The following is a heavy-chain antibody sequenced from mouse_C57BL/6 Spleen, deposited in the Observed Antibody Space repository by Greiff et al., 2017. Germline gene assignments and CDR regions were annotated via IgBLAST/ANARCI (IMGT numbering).Heavy chain of an antibody. V-gene: IGHV1-19*01. CDR2: INPYNGGT. D-gene: IGHD2-4*01. J-gene: IGHJ2*01. Sequence: EVKLQESGPVLVKPGASVKMSCKASGYTFTDYYMNWVKQSHGKSLEWIGVINPYNGGTSYNQKFKGKATLTVDKSSSTAYMELNSLTSEDSAVYYCARRGLYYDYGIDYWGQGTTLTVSS. CDR3: ARRGLYYDYGIDY. CDR1: GYTFTDYY.